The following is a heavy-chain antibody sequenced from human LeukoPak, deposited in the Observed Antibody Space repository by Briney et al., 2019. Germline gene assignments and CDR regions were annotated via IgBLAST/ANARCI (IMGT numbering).Heavy chain of an antibody. CDR1: GGSITSSRYY. CDR3: ASVRGGWYNWFDP. CDR2: IYYRWST. D-gene: IGHD6-19*01. V-gene: IGHV4-39*01. Sequence: SETLSLTCTVSGGSITSSRYYWGWIRQPPGKGLEWLGSIYYRWSTYYNPSLESRVTISVDTSKHQFSLKLSSVTAADTAVYYCASVRGGWYNWFDPWGQGTLVTDSS. J-gene: IGHJ5*02.